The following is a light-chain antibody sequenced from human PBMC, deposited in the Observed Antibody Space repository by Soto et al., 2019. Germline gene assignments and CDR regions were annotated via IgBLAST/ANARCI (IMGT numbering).Light chain of an antibody. J-gene: IGLJ1*01. CDR2: EVS. V-gene: IGLV2-14*01. Sequence: QSVLTQPASVSGSPGQSITISCTGTSSDVGGYNYVSWYQQHPGKAPKLMIYEVSNRPSGVSNRFSGSKSGNTASLTISGLQAEDEADYYCSSYTSSSTLGYVFGTGTKVTLL. CDR3: SSYTSSSTLGYV. CDR1: SSDVGGYNY.